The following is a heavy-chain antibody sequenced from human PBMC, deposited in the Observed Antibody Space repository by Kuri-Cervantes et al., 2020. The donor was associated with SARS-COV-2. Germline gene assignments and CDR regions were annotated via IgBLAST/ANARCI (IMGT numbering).Heavy chain of an antibody. CDR2: IKQDGSEK. CDR1: GFTFSSYW. J-gene: IGHJ3*02. D-gene: IGHD1-26*01. CDR3: ARGASREKAPVRAFDI. Sequence: GESLKISCAASGFTFSSYWMSWVRQAPGKGLEWVANIKQDGSEKYYVDSVKGRFTISRDNAKNSLYLQMNSLRAEDTAVYYCARGASREKAPVRAFDIWGQGTMVTVS. V-gene: IGHV3-7*01.